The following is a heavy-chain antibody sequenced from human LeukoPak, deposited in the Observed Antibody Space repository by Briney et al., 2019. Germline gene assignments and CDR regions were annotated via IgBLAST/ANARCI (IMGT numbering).Heavy chain of an antibody. Sequence: ASVKVSCKASGYTLTSYHLHWVRQAPGQGLEWMAIINPSGGSTSHAQKFQGRVTMTRDTSASTVYMELSSLRSGDTAVYYCARAPLTTVVTLDYWGQGTLVTVSS. CDR1: GYTLTSYH. V-gene: IGHV1-46*01. J-gene: IGHJ4*02. D-gene: IGHD4-23*01. CDR3: ARAPLTTVVTLDY. CDR2: INPSGGST.